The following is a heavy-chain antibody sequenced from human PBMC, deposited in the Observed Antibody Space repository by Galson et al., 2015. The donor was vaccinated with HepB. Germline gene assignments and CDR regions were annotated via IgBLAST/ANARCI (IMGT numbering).Heavy chain of an antibody. Sequence: SVQVSCKASGYTFTGYYMHWVRQAPGQGLEWMGWINPNSGGTNYAQKFQGRVTMTRDASISTAYMELSRLRSDDTAVYYCARGCSSTSCSGDAFDIWGQGTMVTVSS. D-gene: IGHD2-2*01. J-gene: IGHJ3*02. CDR1: GYTFTGYY. V-gene: IGHV1-2*02. CDR2: INPNSGGT. CDR3: ARGCSSTSCSGDAFDI.